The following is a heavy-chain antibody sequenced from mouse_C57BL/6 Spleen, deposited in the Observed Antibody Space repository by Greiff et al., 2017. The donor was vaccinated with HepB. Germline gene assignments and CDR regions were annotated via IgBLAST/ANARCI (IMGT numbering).Heavy chain of an antibody. J-gene: IGHJ3*01. Sequence: EVQVVESGGGLVQPGGSLKLSCAASGFTFSDYYMYWVRQTPEKRLEWVAYISNGGGSTYYPDTVKGRFTISRDNAKNTLYLQLSRLKSEDTAMYYCARHGLGPFAYWGQGTLVTVSA. D-gene: IGHD4-1*01. V-gene: IGHV5-12*01. CDR1: GFTFSDYY. CDR3: ARHGLGPFAY. CDR2: ISNGGGST.